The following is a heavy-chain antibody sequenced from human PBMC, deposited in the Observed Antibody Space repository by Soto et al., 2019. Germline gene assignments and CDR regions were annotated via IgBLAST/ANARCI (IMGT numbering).Heavy chain of an antibody. J-gene: IGHJ4*02. CDR1: DCSMSSYY. CDR3: ARDQRLDSYSSPLYLYFDS. D-gene: IGHD6-19*01. CDR2: VYSSGTT. Sequence: SETLSLTWTVSDCSMSSYYWTWIRQPDGKGLEWFRRVYSSGTTNYHPSIKSRVTMSVDTSKNRFSLKLTSVTAADTAVYYCARDQRLDSYSSPLYLYFDSWGQGSLVTVS. V-gene: IGHV4-4*07.